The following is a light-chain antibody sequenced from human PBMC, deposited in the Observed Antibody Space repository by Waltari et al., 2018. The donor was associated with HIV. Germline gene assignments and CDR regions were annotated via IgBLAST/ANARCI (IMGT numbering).Light chain of an antibody. V-gene: IGLV1-47*01. CDR2: RNN. Sequence: QSVLTQPPSASGTPGQRVTISCSGSRYNIGSNYVYWYQDLPGTAPKLLIYRNNRRPAGGPDRCSGSRSGTSASLAISGLRSEDEAAYYCATWDDSLSGSVLFGGGTKLTVL. J-gene: IGLJ2*01. CDR3: ATWDDSLSGSVL. CDR1: RYNIGSNY.